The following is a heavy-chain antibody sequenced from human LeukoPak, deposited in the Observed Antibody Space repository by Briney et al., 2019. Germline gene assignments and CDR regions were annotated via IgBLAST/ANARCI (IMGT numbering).Heavy chain of an antibody. CDR3: ARGGIDSRDFDY. CDR1: GGSISGYY. Sequence: SETLSLTCTVSGGSISGYYWSWIRQPPGKGLEWIGEINHSGSTNYNPSLKSRVTISVDTSKNQFSLKLSSVTAADTAVYYCARGGIDSRDFDYWGQGTLVTVSS. D-gene: IGHD3-22*01. V-gene: IGHV4-34*01. CDR2: INHSGST. J-gene: IGHJ4*02.